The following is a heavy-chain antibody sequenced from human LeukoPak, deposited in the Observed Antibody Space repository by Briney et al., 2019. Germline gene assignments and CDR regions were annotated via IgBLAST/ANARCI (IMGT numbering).Heavy chain of an antibody. Sequence: PGGSLRLSCAASGFTFDDYAMHWVRQAPGKGLEWVSGISWNSGSIGYADSVKGRFTISRDNAKNSLYLQMNSLRAEDMALYYCAKDMEVATTYAFDYWGQGTLVTVSS. V-gene: IGHV3-9*03. D-gene: IGHD5-12*01. CDR2: ISWNSGSI. J-gene: IGHJ4*02. CDR1: GFTFDDYA. CDR3: AKDMEVATTYAFDY.